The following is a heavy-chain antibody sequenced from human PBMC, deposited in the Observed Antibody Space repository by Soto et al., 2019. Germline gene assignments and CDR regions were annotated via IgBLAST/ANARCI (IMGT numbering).Heavy chain of an antibody. J-gene: IGHJ5*02. CDR2: IYWDDDK. CDR1: GFSLSTTGVG. D-gene: IGHD3-16*01. Sequence: QITLKESGPTLVRPTQTRTLTCTFSGFSLSTTGVGVGWIRQPPGKTREWLVLIYWDDDKRYSPSLKSSITITKDSYNTEMILTMTNMAPVDTATYYCAQRVRDFDLGRKAVNYFDPWGQGTLVTVSS. V-gene: IGHV2-5*02. CDR3: AQRVRDFDLGRKAVNYFDP.